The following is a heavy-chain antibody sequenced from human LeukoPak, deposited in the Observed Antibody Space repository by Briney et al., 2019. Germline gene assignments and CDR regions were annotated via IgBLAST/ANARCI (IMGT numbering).Heavy chain of an antibody. D-gene: IGHD4-23*01. J-gene: IGHJ4*02. CDR1: GFTFSSYS. Sequence: GGSLRLSCAASGFTFSSYSMTWVRQAPGKGLEWVSSISSSSSYIYYADSVKGRFTISRDNAKNSLYLQMNSLRAEDTAVYYCAREFGGNDFDYWGQGTLVTVSS. V-gene: IGHV3-21*01. CDR3: AREFGGNDFDY. CDR2: ISSSSSYI.